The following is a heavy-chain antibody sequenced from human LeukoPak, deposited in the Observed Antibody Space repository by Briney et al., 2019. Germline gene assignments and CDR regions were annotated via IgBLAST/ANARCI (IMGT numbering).Heavy chain of an antibody. V-gene: IGHV3-23*01. Sequence: GGSLRLSCAGSGFNNYAMTWVRQAPGKGLEWVSGINDRGDNTYYADSVKGRFTISRDNSKNTLYLQMNSLRAEDTAVYYCARQVQYSGYDANFDYWGQGTLVTVSS. D-gene: IGHD5-12*01. CDR2: INDRGDNT. CDR1: GFNNYA. J-gene: IGHJ4*02. CDR3: ARQVQYSGYDANFDY.